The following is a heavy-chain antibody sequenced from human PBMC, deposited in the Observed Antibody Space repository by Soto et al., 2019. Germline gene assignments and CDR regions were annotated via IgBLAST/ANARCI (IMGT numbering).Heavy chain of an antibody. CDR2: MYKGGSI. CDR1: GGSISDDY. V-gene: IGHV4-4*09. CDR3: ARSYYDRSGYAVDP. J-gene: IGHJ5*02. Sequence: PSETLSLTCRVSGGSISDDYWSWIRQPPGKGLEWIGYMYKGGSINYNPSLKSRVTISVDTSKNQFSLKLNSVTAADTAVYYCARSYYDRSGYAVDPWGQGTLVTVSS. D-gene: IGHD3-22*01.